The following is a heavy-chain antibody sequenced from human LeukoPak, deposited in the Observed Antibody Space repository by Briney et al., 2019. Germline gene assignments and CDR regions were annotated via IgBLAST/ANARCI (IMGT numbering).Heavy chain of an antibody. J-gene: IGHJ6*04. CDR1: GYTFTGYY. D-gene: IGHD3-10*01. CDR2: INPNSGGT. CDR3: ARDQYYGSGSSAMDV. Sequence: GASVKVSCKASGYTFTGYYMHWVRQAPGQGLEWMGWINPNSGGTNYAQKFQGWVTMTRDTSISTAYMELSRLRSDDTAVYYCARDQYYGSGSSAMDVWGKGTTVTVSS. V-gene: IGHV1-2*04.